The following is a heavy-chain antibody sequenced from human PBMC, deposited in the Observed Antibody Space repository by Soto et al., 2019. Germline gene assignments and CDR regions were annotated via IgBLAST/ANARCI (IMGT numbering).Heavy chain of an antibody. D-gene: IGHD6-13*01. Sequence: SGPTLVNPTQTLTLTCTCSGFSVTTSGVGVGWIRQPPGKALEWLALTYWDDDKRYSPSLKSRLTINKDTSKNQVVLTMTNMDPVDTATYYCARRIAAAAFDYWGQGTLVTVSS. CDR2: TYWDDDK. J-gene: IGHJ4*02. CDR1: GFSVTTSGVG. CDR3: ARRIAAAAFDY. V-gene: IGHV2-5*02.